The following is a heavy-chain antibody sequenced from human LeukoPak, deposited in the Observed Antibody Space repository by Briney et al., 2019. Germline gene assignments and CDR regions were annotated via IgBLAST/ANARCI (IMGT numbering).Heavy chain of an antibody. J-gene: IGHJ4*02. CDR3: ARDWMGAADY. V-gene: IGHV3-53*05. CDR1: GFTVSSNY. CDR2: IYSGGST. Sequence: GGSLRLSCAASGFTVSSNYMSWVRQAPGKGLEWVSVIYSGGSTYYADSVKGRFTISRDNSKNTLYPQMNSLRAEDTAVYYCARDWMGAADYWGQGTLVTVSS. D-gene: IGHD3-16*01.